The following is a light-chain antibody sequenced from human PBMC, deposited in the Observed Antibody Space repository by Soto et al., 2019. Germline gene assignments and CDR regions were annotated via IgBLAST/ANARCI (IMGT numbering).Light chain of an antibody. CDR2: GAS. Sequence: IQMTQSPYPLSASVGDIVTITCLASQGISTYLNWYQQKPGKAPKLLIYGASSLKSGVSSRFSGSGSETDFTLTISCLQPEDFATYSCQQSYITTWTFGQGTKVDFK. CDR3: QQSYITTWT. CDR1: QGISTY. V-gene: IGKV1-39*01. J-gene: IGKJ1*01.